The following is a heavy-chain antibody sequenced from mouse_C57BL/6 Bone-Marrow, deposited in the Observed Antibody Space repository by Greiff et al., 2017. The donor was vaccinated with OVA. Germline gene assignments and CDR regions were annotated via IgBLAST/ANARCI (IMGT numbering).Heavy chain of an antibody. CDR3: ARYLANWDVPYYFDY. CDR1: GFTFTDYY. J-gene: IGHJ2*01. Sequence: EVKLMESGGGLVQPGGSLSLSCAASGFTFTDYYMSWVRQPPGKALEWLGFIRNKANGYTTEYSASVKGRFTISRDNSQSILYLQMNALRAEDSATYYCARYLANWDVPYYFDYWGQGTTLTVSS. D-gene: IGHD4-1*01. V-gene: IGHV7-3*01. CDR2: IRNKANGYTT.